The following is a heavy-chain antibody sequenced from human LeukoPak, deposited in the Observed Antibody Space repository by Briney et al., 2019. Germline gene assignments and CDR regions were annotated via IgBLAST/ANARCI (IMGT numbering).Heavy chain of an antibody. CDR2: IYTSGST. D-gene: IGHD4-11*01. Sequence: SETLSLTCTVSGVSISSYYWSWIRQPAGKGLGWIGRIYTSGSTNYNPSLKSRVTMSVDTSKNQFSLRLSSVNAADTAVYFCAREVTSGGLNWRDPWGQGTLVTVSS. CDR1: GVSISSYY. CDR3: AREVTSGGLNWRDP. V-gene: IGHV4-4*07. J-gene: IGHJ5*02.